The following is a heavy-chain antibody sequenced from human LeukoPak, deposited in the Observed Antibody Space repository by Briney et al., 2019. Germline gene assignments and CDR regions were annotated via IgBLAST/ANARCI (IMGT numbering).Heavy chain of an antibody. Sequence: GGSLRLSCAASGFTFSSYSMNWVRQAPGKGLEWVSSISSSSSYIYYADSVKGRFTISRDNAKNSLYLQMNSLRAEDTAVYYCAAVKRGYSGYRDWFDPWGQGTLVTVSS. CDR3: AAVKRGYSGYRDWFDP. V-gene: IGHV3-21*01. J-gene: IGHJ5*02. D-gene: IGHD5-12*01. CDR1: GFTFSSYS. CDR2: ISSSSSYI.